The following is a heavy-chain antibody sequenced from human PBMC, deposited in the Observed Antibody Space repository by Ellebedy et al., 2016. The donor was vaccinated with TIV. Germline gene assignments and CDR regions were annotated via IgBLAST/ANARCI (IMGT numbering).Heavy chain of an antibody. V-gene: IGHV4-34*01. CDR1: GGSLSGHS. Sequence: SETLSLTCAVYGGSLSGHSWSWVRQPPGKGLEWIGEINHRGSTTYNQSLRSRVTIPIDTSKHQFSLRLRAVTAADTAVYYCARGNFQDVDLDHWYFDLWGRGTLVTVSS. J-gene: IGHJ2*01. D-gene: IGHD2/OR15-2a*01. CDR3: ARGNFQDVDLDHWYFDL. CDR2: INHRGST.